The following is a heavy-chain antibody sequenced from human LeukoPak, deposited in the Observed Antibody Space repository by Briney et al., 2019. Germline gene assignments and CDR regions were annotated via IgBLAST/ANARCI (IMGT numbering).Heavy chain of an antibody. V-gene: IGHV4-34*01. J-gene: IGHJ4*02. CDR2: INHSGST. D-gene: IGHD3-22*01. Sequence: PSETLSLTCAVYGGSFSGDYWSWIRQPPGKGLEWIGEINHSGSTNYNPSLKSRVTISVDTSKNQFSLKLSSVTAADTAVYYCARGRDSSGYYGRRYYFDYWGQGTLVTVSS. CDR3: ARGRDSSGYYGRRYYFDY. CDR1: GGSFSGDY.